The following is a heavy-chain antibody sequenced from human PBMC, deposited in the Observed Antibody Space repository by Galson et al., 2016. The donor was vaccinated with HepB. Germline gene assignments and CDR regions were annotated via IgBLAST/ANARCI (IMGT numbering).Heavy chain of an antibody. CDR1: GYSFTTSW. CDR2: IYAGDSDT. D-gene: IGHD1-14*01. CDR3: ARRLRVDVPGPTGYYFDY. V-gene: IGHV5-51*01. Sequence: QSGAEVKKPGESLKISCKASGYSFTTSWIGWVRQTPGKGLEWMGIIYAGDSDTRYSPSFQGQVTISVDKSISTAYLHWSSLKASDIAIYYCARRLRVDVPGPTGYYFDYWGQGTLVTVSS. J-gene: IGHJ4*02.